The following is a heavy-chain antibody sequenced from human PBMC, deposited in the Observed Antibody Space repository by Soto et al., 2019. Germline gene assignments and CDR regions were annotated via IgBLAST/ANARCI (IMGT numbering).Heavy chain of an antibody. J-gene: IGHJ4*02. D-gene: IGHD3-3*01. CDR3: ARVRDFWSGYSDFDY. CDR2: ISSSSSTI. V-gene: IGHV3-48*02. Sequence: EVQLVESGGGLVQPGGSLRLSCAASGFTFSSYSMNWVRQAPGKGLEWVSYISSSSSTIYYADSVKGRFTISRDNAKNSLYLQVNSLRDEDTAVYYCARVRDFWSGYSDFDYWGQGTLVTVSS. CDR1: GFTFSSYS.